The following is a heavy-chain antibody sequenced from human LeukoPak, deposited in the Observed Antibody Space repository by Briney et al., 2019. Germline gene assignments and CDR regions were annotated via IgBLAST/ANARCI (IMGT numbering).Heavy chain of an antibody. D-gene: IGHD3-22*01. CDR3: ARGGDPERPLIYYYDSLRQRYGMDV. Sequence: GRSLRLSCAASGFTFSSYAMHWVRQAPGKGLEWVANIKQDGSEKYYVDSVKGRFTISRDNAKNSLYLQMNSLRAEDTAVYYCARGGDPERPLIYYYDSLRQRYGMDVWGQGTTVTVSS. CDR2: IKQDGSEK. J-gene: IGHJ6*02. V-gene: IGHV3-7*01. CDR1: GFTFSSYA.